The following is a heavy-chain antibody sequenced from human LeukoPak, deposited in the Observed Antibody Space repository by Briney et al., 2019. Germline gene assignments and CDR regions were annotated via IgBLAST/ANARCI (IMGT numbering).Heavy chain of an antibody. CDR1: GYTFTIYG. V-gene: IGHV1-18*01. J-gene: IGHJ4*02. D-gene: IGHD2-15*01. CDR2: ISAYNGNT. Sequence: GASVTVSFKASGYTFTIYGISWVRQAPGQGLEWMGWISAYNGNTNYSQKLQGRVTMTTDTSTSTAYMELRSLRSDDTAVYYCARQDCIGGSCYLFDYWGQGTLVTVSS. CDR3: ARQDCIGGSCYLFDY.